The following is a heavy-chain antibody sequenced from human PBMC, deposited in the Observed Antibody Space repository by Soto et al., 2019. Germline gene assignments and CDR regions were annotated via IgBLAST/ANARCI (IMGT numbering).Heavy chain of an antibody. V-gene: IGHV1-69*01. Sequence: EQLVQSGAEVKKPGSSVKVSCEASGGTFSTYSISWVRQAPGQGLEWMGEVIPYFGTANHAQKCQGRVTLNVDASTSTAYMELRSLRSEDTALYYCVRVRISFRRRGGHYYEAGMDVWGQGTRVTVSS. CDR3: VRVRISFRRRGGHYYEAGMDV. D-gene: IGHD3-3*01. CDR2: VIPYFGTA. CDR1: GGTFSTYS. J-gene: IGHJ6*02.